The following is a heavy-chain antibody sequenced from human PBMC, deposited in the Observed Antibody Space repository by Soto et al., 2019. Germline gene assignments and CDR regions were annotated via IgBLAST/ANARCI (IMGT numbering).Heavy chain of an antibody. CDR3: ARARAPYVTDAFDI. J-gene: IGHJ3*02. Sequence: GGSLRLSCAASGFTFSSYSMNWVRQAPGKGLEWVSSISSSSSYIYYADSVKGRFTISRDNAKNSLYLQMNSLRAEDTAVYYCARARAPYVTDAFDIWGQGTMATVSS. CDR2: ISSSSSYI. CDR1: GFTFSSYS. V-gene: IGHV3-21*01. D-gene: IGHD3-10*02.